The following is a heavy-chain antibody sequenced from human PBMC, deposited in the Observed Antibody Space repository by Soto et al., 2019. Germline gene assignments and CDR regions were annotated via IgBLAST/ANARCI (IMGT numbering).Heavy chain of an antibody. D-gene: IGHD3-10*01. J-gene: IGHJ4*02. Sequence: SXTLPLTCPVSGSSIRNRSYYRSWIRQPPGKGLEWIGYISHSGRTNYDPSLKSRLTMSVDTSQNQFSLQLNSVTAADTAVYFCSYGSSVDDWGQGTLVTVS. CDR2: ISHSGRT. V-gene: IGHV4-61*01. CDR1: GSSIRNRSYY. CDR3: SYGSSVDD.